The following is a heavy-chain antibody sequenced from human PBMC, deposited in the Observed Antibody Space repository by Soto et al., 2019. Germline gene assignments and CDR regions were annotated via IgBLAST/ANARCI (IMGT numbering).Heavy chain of an antibody. D-gene: IGHD3-10*01. Sequence: QVQLVQSGAEVKKPGASVKVSCKASGYTFTGYGFTWVRQAPGQGLEWMGWISGYSGNTNYAQNLRGRVTMTTDTSTSTAYMELRSLRSDDTAVYYCARGGVLLWFGEPLDYWGQGTLVTVSS. J-gene: IGHJ4*02. CDR3: ARGGVLLWFGEPLDY. CDR1: GYTFTGYG. V-gene: IGHV1-18*01. CDR2: ISGYSGNT.